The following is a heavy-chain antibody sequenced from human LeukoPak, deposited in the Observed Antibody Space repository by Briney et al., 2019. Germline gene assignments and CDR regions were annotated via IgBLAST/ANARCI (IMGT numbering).Heavy chain of an antibody. CDR3: ARDNPYYYDSSGYYPSFEFDH. Sequence: ASVKVSCTASGYTFTSYAMHWVRQAPGQRREGMGWINAGNGNTKYSQKFQGRVTITRDTSASTAYMELSSLRSEDTAVYYCARDNPYYYDSSGYYPSFEFDHWGQGTLVTVSS. V-gene: IGHV1-3*01. CDR1: GYTFTSYA. J-gene: IGHJ4*02. CDR2: INAGNGNT. D-gene: IGHD3-22*01.